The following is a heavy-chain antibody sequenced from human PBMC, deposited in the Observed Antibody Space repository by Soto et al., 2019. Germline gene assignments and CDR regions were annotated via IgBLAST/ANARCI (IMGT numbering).Heavy chain of an antibody. V-gene: IGHV2-5*02. Sequence: QITLKESGPTLVKPTQTLTLTCTLSGFSLSSNGVGVGWIRQSPGKALEWLAVVYWDDVKHYSPSLERRLTITKDTSETEVVPTMTNMDPVDTATYYCAHKGSGDVPLEYWVQGILVTVSS. J-gene: IGHJ4*02. CDR3: AHKGSGDVPLEY. CDR1: GFSLSSNGVG. CDR2: VYWDDVK. D-gene: IGHD4-17*01.